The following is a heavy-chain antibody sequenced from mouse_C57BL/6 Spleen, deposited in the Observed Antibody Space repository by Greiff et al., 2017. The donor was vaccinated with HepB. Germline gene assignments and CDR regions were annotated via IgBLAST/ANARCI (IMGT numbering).Heavy chain of an antibody. V-gene: IGHV1-39*01. CDR3: AHGSSPHWYFDV. CDR2: INPNYGTT. Sequence: VHVKQSGPELVKPGASVKISCKASGYSFTDYNMNWVKQSNGKSLEWIGVINPNYGTTSYNQKFKGKATLTVDQSSSTAYMQLNSLTSEDSAVYYCAHGSSPHWYFDVWGTGTTVTVSS. CDR1: GYSFTDYN. D-gene: IGHD1-1*01. J-gene: IGHJ1*03.